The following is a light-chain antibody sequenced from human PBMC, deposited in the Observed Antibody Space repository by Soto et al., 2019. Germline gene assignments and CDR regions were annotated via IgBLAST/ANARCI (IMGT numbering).Light chain of an antibody. CDR1: GDDIGAYQY. J-gene: IGLJ2*01. CDR3: SSYTGTNTVV. Sequence: QSVLTQPASVSGSPGQSITISCTGTGDDIGAYQYVSWYQQHPGKAPKLMIYEVTNRPSGVSNRFSASKSGSTASLTISGLQAEDEADYYCSSYTGTNTVVFGGGTKLTVL. V-gene: IGLV2-14*01. CDR2: EVT.